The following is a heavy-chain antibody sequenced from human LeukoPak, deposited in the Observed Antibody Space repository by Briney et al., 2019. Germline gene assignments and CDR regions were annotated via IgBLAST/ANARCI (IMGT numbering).Heavy chain of an antibody. D-gene: IGHD6-19*01. J-gene: IGHJ4*02. CDR3: ARESPVSGPDY. V-gene: IGHV1-18*01. CDR2: ISAYNGNT. CDR1: GYTFTNYV. Sequence: ASVKVSCKTSGYTFTNYVISWVGQAPGQGLEWMGWISAYNGNTNSAQKLHDRVTMTTDTSTNTAYMELKSLTSDDTAVYFCARESPVSGPDYWGQGTLVTVSS.